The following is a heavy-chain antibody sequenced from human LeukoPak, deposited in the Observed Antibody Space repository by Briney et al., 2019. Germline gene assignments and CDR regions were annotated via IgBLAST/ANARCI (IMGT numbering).Heavy chain of an antibody. D-gene: IGHD6-13*01. CDR3: AREVIAAAGTEY. V-gene: IGHV3-21*01. Sequence: GGSLRLSCAASGFTFSSYSMNWVRQAPGKGLEWVSSISSSSSYIYYADSVKGRFTISRDNAKNSLYLQMNSLRAEDTAVYYCAREVIAAAGTEYWGQGTLVTVSS. CDR2: ISSSSSYI. CDR1: GFTFSSYS. J-gene: IGHJ4*02.